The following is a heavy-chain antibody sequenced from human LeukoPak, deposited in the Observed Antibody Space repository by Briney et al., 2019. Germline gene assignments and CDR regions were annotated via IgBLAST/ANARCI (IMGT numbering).Heavy chain of an antibody. V-gene: IGHV3-11*01. J-gene: IGHJ4*02. CDR3: AKDRSPLTVTCNSFDS. CDR2: ISDTGFTT. D-gene: IGHD4-17*01. CDR1: GFIINDYY. Sequence: GGSLRLSCAASGFIINDYYMTWIRQTPGKGLEWISDISDTGFTTQYADSVKGRFTISRDNAKNTLYLQMNSLRAEDTAVYYCAKDRSPLTVTCNSFDSWGQGTLVTVSS.